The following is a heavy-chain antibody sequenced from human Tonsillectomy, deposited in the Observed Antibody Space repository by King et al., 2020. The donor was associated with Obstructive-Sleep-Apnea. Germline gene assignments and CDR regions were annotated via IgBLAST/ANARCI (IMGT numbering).Heavy chain of an antibody. D-gene: IGHD5/OR15-5a*01. CDR2: IYYSGST. CDR1: GGSISSSSYY. V-gene: IGHV4-39*07. CDR3: ARGSTGARFDY. J-gene: IGHJ4*02. Sequence: QLQESGPELVKPSETLSLTCTVSGGSISSSSYYWGWIRQPPGKGLEWIGTIYYSGSTYYTPSLKSRVTISVEPSKNHFSLRLSSVTAADTAVYYCARGSTGARFDYWGQGTLVTVSS.